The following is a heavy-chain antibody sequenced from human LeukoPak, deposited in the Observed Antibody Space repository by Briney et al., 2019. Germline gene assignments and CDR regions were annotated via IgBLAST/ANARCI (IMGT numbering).Heavy chain of an antibody. Sequence: SETLSLTCAVYGGSFSGYYWSWIRQPPGKGLEWIGEINHSGSTNYNPSLKSRVTISVDTSKNQFSLKLSSVTAADTAVYYCARVRYYYDSSGYFPRGYSLFDYWGQGTLVTVSS. V-gene: IGHV4-34*01. J-gene: IGHJ4*02. CDR3: ARVRYYYDSSGYFPRGYSLFDY. CDR2: INHSGST. D-gene: IGHD3-22*01. CDR1: GGSFSGYY.